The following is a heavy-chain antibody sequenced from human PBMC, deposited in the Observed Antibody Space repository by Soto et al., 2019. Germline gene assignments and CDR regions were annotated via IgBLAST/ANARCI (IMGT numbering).Heavy chain of an antibody. CDR2: INPSGGST. V-gene: IGHV1-46*01. D-gene: IGHD6-13*01. J-gene: IGHJ6*02. Sequence: ASVKVSCKASGYTFTSYYMHWVRQAPGQGLEWMGIINPSGGSTSYAQKFQGRVTMTRDTSTSTVYMELSSLRSEDTAVYYCAIVAGYSSSWYGHYYGMDVWGQGTTVTVSS. CDR3: AIVAGYSSSWYGHYYGMDV. CDR1: GYTFTSYY.